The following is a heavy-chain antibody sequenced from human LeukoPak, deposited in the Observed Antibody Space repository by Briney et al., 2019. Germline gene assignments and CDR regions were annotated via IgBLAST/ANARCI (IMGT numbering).Heavy chain of an antibody. D-gene: IGHD6-6*01. V-gene: IGHV3-21*04. CDR1: GFTFSSYS. CDR3: AKEGSSSWPREYY. CDR2: ISSSSSYI. Sequence: PGRSLRLSCAASGFTFSSYSMNWVRQAPGKGLEWVSSISSSSSYIYYADSVKGRFTISRDNSKNTLYLQMNSLRAEDTAVYYCAKEGSSSWPREYYWGQGTLVTVSS. J-gene: IGHJ4*02.